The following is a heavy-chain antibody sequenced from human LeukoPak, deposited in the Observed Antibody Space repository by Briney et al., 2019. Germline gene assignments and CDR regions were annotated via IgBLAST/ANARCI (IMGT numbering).Heavy chain of an antibody. Sequence: SETLSLTCAAYGGSFSGYYWSWIRQPPGKGLEWIGEINHSGSTNYNPSLKSRVTISVDTSKNQFSLKLSSVAAADAAVYYCARGCGDDFWSGDMGLWWFDPWGQGTLVTVSS. CDR2: INHSGST. J-gene: IGHJ5*02. CDR3: ARGCGDDFWSGDMGLWWFDP. CDR1: GGSFSGYY. D-gene: IGHD3-3*01. V-gene: IGHV4-34*01.